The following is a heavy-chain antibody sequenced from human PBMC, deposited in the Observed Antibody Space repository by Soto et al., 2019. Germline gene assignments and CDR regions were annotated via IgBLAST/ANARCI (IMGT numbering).Heavy chain of an antibody. J-gene: IGHJ5*02. CDR2: IYYSGST. Sequence: SETLSLTCTVSGGSISSSSYYWGWIRQPPGKGLEWIGSIYYSGSTYYNPSLKSRVTISVDTSKNQFSLKLSSVTAADTAVYYCARHERGYTFYWFDLWGQGTRVTVSS. V-gene: IGHV4-39*01. CDR1: GGSISSSSYY. D-gene: IGHD5-12*01. CDR3: ARHERGYTFYWFDL.